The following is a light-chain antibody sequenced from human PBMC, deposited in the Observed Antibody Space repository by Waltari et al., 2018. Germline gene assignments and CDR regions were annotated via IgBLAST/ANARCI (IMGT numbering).Light chain of an antibody. CDR2: EAS. Sequence: EIVLTQSPVTLSLSPGERATLSCRASQSISTYLAWYQHKPGQAPRLLIYEASNRATGILARFSGSGSGTDFTLTITSLEPEDFAFYYCQQRSNWPPLTFGGGTKVEIK. V-gene: IGKV3-11*01. J-gene: IGKJ4*01. CDR3: QQRSNWPPLT. CDR1: QSISTY.